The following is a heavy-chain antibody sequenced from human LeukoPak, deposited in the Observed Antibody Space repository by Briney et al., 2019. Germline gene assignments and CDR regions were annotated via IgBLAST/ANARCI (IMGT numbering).Heavy chain of an antibody. CDR1: GFTFSSYA. Sequence: GGSLRLSCAASGFTFSSYAMSWVRQAPGKGLEWVSAIGGSGGSTYYADSVKGRFTISRDNSKNTLYLQMNSLRAEDTAVYYCAKARGYSYGNFDYWGQGTLVTVSS. D-gene: IGHD5-18*01. V-gene: IGHV3-23*01. J-gene: IGHJ4*02. CDR2: IGGSGGST. CDR3: AKARGYSYGNFDY.